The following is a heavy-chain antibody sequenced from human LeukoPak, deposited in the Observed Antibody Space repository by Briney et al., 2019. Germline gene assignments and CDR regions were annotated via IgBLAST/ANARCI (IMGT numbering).Heavy chain of an antibody. V-gene: IGHV3-23*01. Sequence: GGSLRLSCAASGFTFSSYAMSWVRQAPGEGLERVSAISGSGGSTYYADSVKGRFTISRDNSKNTLYLQMNSLRAEDTAVYYCAKDAYSSSWYCFDYWGQGTLVTVSS. CDR3: AKDAYSSSWYCFDY. CDR1: GFTFSSYA. D-gene: IGHD6-13*01. J-gene: IGHJ4*02. CDR2: ISGSGGST.